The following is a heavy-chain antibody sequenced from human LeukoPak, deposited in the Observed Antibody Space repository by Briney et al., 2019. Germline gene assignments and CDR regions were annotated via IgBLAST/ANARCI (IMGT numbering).Heavy chain of an antibody. Sequence: GGSLRLSCAASGFTFSSYGMHWVRQAPGKGLEWVAVISYDGSNKYYAGSVKGRFTISRDNSKNTLYLQMNSLRAEDTAVYYCAKDPIAAAGSYYYYYMDVWGKGTTVTISS. J-gene: IGHJ6*03. CDR2: ISYDGSNK. CDR3: AKDPIAAAGSYYYYYMDV. D-gene: IGHD6-13*01. CDR1: GFTFSSYG. V-gene: IGHV3-30*18.